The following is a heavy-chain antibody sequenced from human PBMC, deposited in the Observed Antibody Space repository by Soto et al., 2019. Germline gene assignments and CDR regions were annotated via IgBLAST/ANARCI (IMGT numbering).Heavy chain of an antibody. V-gene: IGHV3-30*18. CDR1: GFMFNAYG. J-gene: IGHJ3*01. CDR2: ISFDGSNK. Sequence: QVQLVESGGGVVQPGRSLRLSCEASGFMFNAYGMHWVRQAPGKGLEWVAVISFDGSNKYYAESVQGRFTISRDNPKNTVYLEMLSLRPEDTAVFYCAKAGTIAGTGTTPRAFDVWGQGTMVTVSS. D-gene: IGHD6-13*01. CDR3: AKAGTIAGTGTTPRAFDV.